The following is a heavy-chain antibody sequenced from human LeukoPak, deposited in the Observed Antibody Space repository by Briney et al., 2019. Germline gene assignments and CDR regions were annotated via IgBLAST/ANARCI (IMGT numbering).Heavy chain of an antibody. V-gene: IGHV1-2*02. D-gene: IGHD4-17*01. CDR1: GYTFTGYY. CDR2: INPNSGGT. Sequence: APVKVSCKASGYTFTGYYMHWVRQAPGQGLEWMGWINPNSGGTNYAQKFQGRVTMTRDTSISTAYMELSRLRSDDTAVYYCARDRMTTVTTSPSYYFDYWGQGTLVTVSS. CDR3: ARDRMTTVTTSPSYYFDY. J-gene: IGHJ4*02.